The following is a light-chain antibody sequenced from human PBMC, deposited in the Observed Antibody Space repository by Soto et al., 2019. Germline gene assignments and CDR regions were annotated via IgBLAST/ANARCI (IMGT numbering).Light chain of an antibody. CDR2: DAS. CDR1: QSVNRW. V-gene: IGKV1-5*01. J-gene: IGKJ4*01. Sequence: DIQMTQSPSTLSAFVGDRVTITCRASQSVNRWLDWYQQRPGKAPKLLIYDASTLESGVPSRFSGSGSGTEFTLNISSLQPDDFATYYCHQYNSYHTFGGGTKVDIK. CDR3: HQYNSYHT.